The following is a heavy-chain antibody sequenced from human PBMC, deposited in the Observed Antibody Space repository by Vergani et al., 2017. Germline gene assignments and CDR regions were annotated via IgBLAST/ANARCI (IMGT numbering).Heavy chain of an antibody. CDR2: ISSSSSYI. J-gene: IGHJ4*02. D-gene: IGHD5-18*01. CDR3: ARDIVDRAMVVDY. CDR1: GFTFSSYS. Sequence: EVQLLESGGGLVQPGGSLRLSCAASGFTFSSYSMNWVRQAPGKGLEWVSSISSSSSYIYYDDSVKGPFTISRNNAKNSLYLKRTSLRAEDTAVYYCARDIVDRAMVVDYWGQGTLVTVSS. V-gene: IGHV3-21*01.